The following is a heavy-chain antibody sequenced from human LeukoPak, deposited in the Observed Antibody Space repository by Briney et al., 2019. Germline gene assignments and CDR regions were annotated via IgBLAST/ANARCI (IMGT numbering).Heavy chain of an antibody. D-gene: IGHD5-24*01. J-gene: IGHJ4*02. V-gene: IGHV1-2*02. CDR3: ASGGRVGYNLCLDY. Sequence: ASVKVSCKASGYTFTGYYMHWVRQAPGQGLEWMGWINPNSGGTNYQGRVTMTRDTSISTAYMELSRLRSDDTAVYYCASGGRVGYNLCLDYWGQGTLVTVSS. CDR2: INPNSGGT. CDR1: GYTFTGYY.